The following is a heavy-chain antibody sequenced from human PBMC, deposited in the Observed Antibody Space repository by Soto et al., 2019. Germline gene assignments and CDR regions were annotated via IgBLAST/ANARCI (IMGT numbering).Heavy chain of an antibody. D-gene: IGHD5-18*01. Sequence: SETLSLTCTVSGGSISSSSYYWGWIRQPPGKGLEWIGYIYYSGSTNYNPSLKSRVTISVDTSKNQFSLKLSSVTAADTAVYYCARAGASYGYGFDYWGQGTLVTVSS. CDR3: ARAGASYGYGFDY. V-gene: IGHV4-39*07. J-gene: IGHJ4*02. CDR2: IYYSGST. CDR1: GGSISSSSYY.